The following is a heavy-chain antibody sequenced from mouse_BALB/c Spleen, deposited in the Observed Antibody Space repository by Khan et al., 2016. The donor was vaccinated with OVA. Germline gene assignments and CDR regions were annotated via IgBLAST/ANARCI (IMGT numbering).Heavy chain of an antibody. CDR2: TNPTNGRT. CDR1: GYTFTSYW. CDR3: ARITKIVATYFDS. V-gene: IGHV1S81*02. D-gene: IGHD1-1*01. Sequence: VQLQQSGAELVKAGASVKMSCKASGYTFTSYWMHWVKQRLGQGLEWFAETNPTNGRTYYNEKFKSKATLTVATSSSTAYMLLSRPTFEDSAVYSCARITKIVATYFDSCGQGTTLTVSS. J-gene: IGHJ2*01.